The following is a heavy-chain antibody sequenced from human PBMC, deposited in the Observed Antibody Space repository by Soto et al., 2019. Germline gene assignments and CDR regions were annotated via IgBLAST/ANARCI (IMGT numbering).Heavy chain of an antibody. Sequence: QVQLVQSGAEVKKPGSSVKVSCKDSGGTFSTYSMFWVRQAPGQGLEWMGRIIPMLGIRNYAQRFQDRVTITADKSTATAHMELSSLRSEDTALYYCTIGSWSGEVFDIWGQGQWSPSPQ. V-gene: IGHV1-69*02. CDR2: IIPMLGIR. CDR3: TIGSWSGEVFDI. J-gene: IGHJ3*02. D-gene: IGHD2-21*01. CDR1: GGTFSTYS.